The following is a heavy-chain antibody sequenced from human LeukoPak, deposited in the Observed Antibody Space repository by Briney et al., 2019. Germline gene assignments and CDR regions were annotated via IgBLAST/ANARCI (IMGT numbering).Heavy chain of an antibody. CDR1: GGSFSGYY. V-gene: IGHV4-34*01. CDR3: ARGPSFLTGYAFDI. D-gene: IGHD2/OR15-2a*01. Sequence: KPSETLSLTCAVYGGSFSGYYWSWIRQPPGKGLEWIGEINHSGSTNYNPSLKSRVTISVDTSKNQFSLKLSSVTAADTAVYYCARGPSFLTGYAFDIWGQGTMVTVSS. J-gene: IGHJ3*02. CDR2: INHSGST.